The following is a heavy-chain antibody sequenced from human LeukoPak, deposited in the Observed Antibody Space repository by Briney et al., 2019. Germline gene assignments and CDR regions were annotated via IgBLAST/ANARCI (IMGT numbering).Heavy chain of an antibody. CDR2: INHSGST. V-gene: IGHV4-34*01. CDR1: GGSFSGYY. Sequence: SETLSLTCAVYGGSFSGYYWSWIRQPPGKGLEWIGEINHSGSTYYNPSLKSRVTISVDTSKNQFSLKLSSVTAADTAVYYCARADYYDSSGLDYWGQGTLVTVSS. J-gene: IGHJ4*02. D-gene: IGHD3-22*01. CDR3: ARADYYDSSGLDY.